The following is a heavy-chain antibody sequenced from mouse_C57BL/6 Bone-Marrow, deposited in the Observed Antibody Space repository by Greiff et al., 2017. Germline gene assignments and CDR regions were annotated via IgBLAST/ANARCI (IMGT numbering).Heavy chain of an antibody. D-gene: IGHD2-4*01. Sequence: EVKLQESGEGLVKPGGSLKLSCAASGFTFSSYAMSWVRQTPEKRLEWVAYISRGGDYIYYADTLKGRFTISRDTARNTLYLQMSSLKSEDTAMYYCTSPGWDYEDALDYWGQGTSVTGSS. V-gene: IGHV5-9-1*02. CDR2: ISRGGDYI. J-gene: IGHJ4*01. CDR1: GFTFSSYA. CDR3: TSPGWDYEDALDY.